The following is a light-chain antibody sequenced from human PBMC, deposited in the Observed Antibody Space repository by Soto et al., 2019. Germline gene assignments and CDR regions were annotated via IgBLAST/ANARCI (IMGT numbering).Light chain of an antibody. CDR3: QQYNNWPPHT. CDR1: QSVSRN. V-gene: IGKV3-15*01. Sequence: EIVMTQSPATLSVSPGERATLSCRASQSVSRNLAWYQQKPGQAPRLLIYGASTRATGIPARFSGSGSGTEFTLTISSLQSEEFAVYYCQQYNNWPPHTFGQGTKLEIK. CDR2: GAS. J-gene: IGKJ2*01.